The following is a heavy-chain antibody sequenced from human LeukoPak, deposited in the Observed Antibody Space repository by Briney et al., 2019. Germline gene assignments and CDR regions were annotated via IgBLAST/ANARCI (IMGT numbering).Heavy chain of an antibody. D-gene: IGHD6-19*01. V-gene: IGHV3-30*04. CDR2: ISYDGSNK. J-gene: IGHJ4*02. CDR3: ARGDGAVDYFDY. CDR1: GFTFSSYA. Sequence: QPGGSLRLTCAASGFTFSSYAMHWVRQAPGKGLEWVAVISYDGSNKYYADSVKGRFTISRDNSKNTLYPQMNSLRAEDTAVYYCARGDGAVDYFDYWGQGTLVTVSS.